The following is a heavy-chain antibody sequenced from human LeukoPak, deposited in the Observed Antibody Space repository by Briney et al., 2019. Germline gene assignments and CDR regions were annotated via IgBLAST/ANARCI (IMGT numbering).Heavy chain of an antibody. CDR1: GYTFTSYA. D-gene: IGHD3-10*01. CDR3: ARDQAALLWFGESMGGWFDP. CDR2: INAGNGNT. Sequence: ASVKVSRKASGYTFTSYAMHWVRQAPGQSLEWMGWINAGNGNTKYSQKFQGRVTITRDTSASTAYMELSSLRSEDTAVYYCARDQAALLWFGESMGGWFDPWGQGTLVTVSS. V-gene: IGHV1-3*01. J-gene: IGHJ5*02.